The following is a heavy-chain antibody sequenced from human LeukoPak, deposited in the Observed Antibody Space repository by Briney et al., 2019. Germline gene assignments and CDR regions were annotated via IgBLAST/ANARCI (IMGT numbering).Heavy chain of an antibody. V-gene: IGHV3-74*01. CDR3: ASETYYYGSGSYYKGQF. CDR2: INGDGTTT. D-gene: IGHD3-10*01. CDR1: GFTFSSYL. Sequence: GGSLRLSCAASGFTFSSYLMHWVRQAPGKGLVGVSRINGDGTTTTYADSVKGRFTVSRDNAKNTLYLQMSSLRIEDTAVYYCASETYYYGSGSYYKGQFWGQGTLVTVSS. J-gene: IGHJ4*02.